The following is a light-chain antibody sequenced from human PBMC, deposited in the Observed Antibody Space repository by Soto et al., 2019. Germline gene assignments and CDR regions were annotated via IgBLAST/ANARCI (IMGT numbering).Light chain of an antibody. CDR3: SSYTSSTTLYA. CDR2: DVS. V-gene: IGLV2-14*03. CDR1: SSDVGAYNY. J-gene: IGLJ1*01. Sequence: QSVLTQPASVSGSPGQSIAISCTGTSSDVGAYNYVSWYQQHPGKAPKLMIYDVSHRPSGVSDHFSGSKSANTASLTISGLQAEDEADYYCSSYTSSTTLYAFGTGTKVTVL.